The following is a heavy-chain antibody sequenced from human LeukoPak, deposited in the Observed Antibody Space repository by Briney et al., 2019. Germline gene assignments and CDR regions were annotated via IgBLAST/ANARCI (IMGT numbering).Heavy chain of an antibody. CDR3: AKAANYDILTGYYLDY. V-gene: IGHV3-66*01. D-gene: IGHD3-9*01. J-gene: IGHJ4*02. CDR1: GFTVSSNY. Sequence: GGSLRLSCAASGFTVSSNYMSWVRQAPGKGLEWVSVIYSGGSTYYADSVKGRFTISRDNSKNTLYLQMNSLRAEDTAIYYCAKAANYDILTGYYLDYWGQGTLVTVSS. CDR2: IYSGGST.